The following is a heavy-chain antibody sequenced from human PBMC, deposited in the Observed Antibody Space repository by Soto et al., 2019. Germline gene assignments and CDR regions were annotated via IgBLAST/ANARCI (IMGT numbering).Heavy chain of an antibody. D-gene: IGHD3-22*01. CDR3: ARVISGMDV. CDR1: GYTFTSYG. V-gene: IGHV1-2*02. Sequence: ASVKVSCKASGYTFTSYGISWVRQAPGQGLEWMGWISAYSGGTNYAQKFQGRVTMTRDTSISTAYMELSRLRSDDTAVYYCARVISGMDVWGQGTTVTVSS. J-gene: IGHJ6*02. CDR2: ISAYSGGT.